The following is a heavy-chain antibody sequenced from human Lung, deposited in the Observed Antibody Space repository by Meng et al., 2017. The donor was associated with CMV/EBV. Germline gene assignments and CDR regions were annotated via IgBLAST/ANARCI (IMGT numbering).Heavy chain of an antibody. Sequence: XCAAPGFTFSSYAMHWVRQAPGKGLEWVAVISYDGSNKYYADAVKGRFTISRDNYKNTLYLHMNSLREEDTDVYYGARFLYRWVVITLAIFDYWGQGTXVTVSS. CDR3: ARFLYRWVVITLAIFDY. CDR2: ISYDGSNK. V-gene: IGHV3-30-3*01. D-gene: IGHD3-22*01. J-gene: IGHJ4*02. CDR1: GFTFSSYA.